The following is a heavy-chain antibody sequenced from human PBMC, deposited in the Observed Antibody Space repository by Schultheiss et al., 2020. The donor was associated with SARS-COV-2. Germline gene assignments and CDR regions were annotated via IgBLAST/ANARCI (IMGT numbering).Heavy chain of an antibody. D-gene: IGHD5-12*01. CDR2: IWYDGSNK. J-gene: IGHJ3*02. V-gene: IGHV3-33*03. CDR3: ASSVATMGGGAFDI. CDR1: GFTFSSYG. Sequence: GGSLRLSCAASGFTFSSYGMHWVRQAPGKGLEWVAVIWYDGSNKYYADSVKGRFTISRDNAKNSLYLQMNSLRAEDTAVYYCASSVATMGGGAFDIWGQGTMVTVSS.